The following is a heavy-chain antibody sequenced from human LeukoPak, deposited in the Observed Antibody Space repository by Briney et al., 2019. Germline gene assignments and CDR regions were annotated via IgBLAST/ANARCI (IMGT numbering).Heavy chain of an antibody. J-gene: IGHJ6*03. D-gene: IGHD1-26*01. V-gene: IGHV4-4*02. CDR3: ARVGATRPYYYYYYMDV. CDR1: GGSISSSNW. Sequence: PSETLSLTCAVSGGSISSSNWWSWIRQPPGKGLEWIGEIYHSGSTNYNPSLKSRVTISVDKSKTQFSLKLSSVTAADTAVYYCARVGATRPYYYYYYMDVWGKGTTVTVSS. CDR2: IYHSGST.